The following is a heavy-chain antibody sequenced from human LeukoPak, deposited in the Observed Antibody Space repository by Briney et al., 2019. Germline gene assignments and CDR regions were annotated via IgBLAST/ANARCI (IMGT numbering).Heavy chain of an antibody. CDR2: ISGSGGST. Sequence: GGSLRLSCAASGSTFSSYAMSWVRQAPGKGLEWVSAISGSGGSTYYADSVKGRFTISRDNSKNTLYVQMNSLRAEDTAVYYCAKVGLYGSPLDYWGQGTLVTVSS. D-gene: IGHD3-10*01. CDR1: GSTFSSYA. CDR3: AKVGLYGSPLDY. V-gene: IGHV3-23*01. J-gene: IGHJ4*02.